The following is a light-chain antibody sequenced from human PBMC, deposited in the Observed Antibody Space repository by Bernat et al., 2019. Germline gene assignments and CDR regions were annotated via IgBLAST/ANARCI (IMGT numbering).Light chain of an antibody. J-gene: IGLJ2*01. CDR3: SSYAGSNNFGV. CDR1: SSDVGGYNY. V-gene: IGLV2-8*01. Sequence: QSALTQPPSASGSPGQSVTISCTGTSSDVGGYNYVSWYQQHPGKAPKLMIYEVNKRPSGVPDRFSGSKSGNTASLTVSGLQAWEEAHYYCSSYAGSNNFGVFGGGTKLTVL. CDR2: EVN.